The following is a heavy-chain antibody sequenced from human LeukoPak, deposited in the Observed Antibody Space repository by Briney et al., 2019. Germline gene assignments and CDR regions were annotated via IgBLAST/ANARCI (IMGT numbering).Heavy chain of an antibody. CDR3: ARDVVVVPAATDWYDP. CDR1: GGTFSSYA. D-gene: IGHD2-2*01. CDR2: ISAYNGNT. V-gene: IGHV1-18*01. J-gene: IGHJ5*02. Sequence: ASVKVSCKASGGTFSSYAISWVRQAPGQGLEWMGWISAYNGNTNYAQKLQGRVTMTTDTSTSTAYMELRSLRSDDTAVYYCARDVVVVPAATDWYDPWGQGTLVTVSS.